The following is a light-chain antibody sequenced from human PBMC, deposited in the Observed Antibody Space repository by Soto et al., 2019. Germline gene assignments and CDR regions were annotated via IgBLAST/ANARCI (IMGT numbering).Light chain of an antibody. CDR1: QSVSSSY. V-gene: IGKV3-20*01. CDR2: GAS. CDR3: QQYGSSPRG. Sequence: EIVLTQSPGTLSLSPGERATLSCRASQSVSSSYLAWYQQKPGKAPSLLIYGASSRATGIPDRFSGSGSGTDFTLTISRLEPEDFAVYYCQQYGSSPRGFGQGTKVEIK. J-gene: IGKJ1*01.